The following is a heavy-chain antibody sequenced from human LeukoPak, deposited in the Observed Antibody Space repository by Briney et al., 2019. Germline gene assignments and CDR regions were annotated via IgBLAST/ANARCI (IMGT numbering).Heavy chain of an antibody. J-gene: IGHJ5*02. V-gene: IGHV1-46*01. D-gene: IGHD2-2*01. CDR2: INPSGGST. CDR1: GYTFTSYY. Sequence: ASVKVSCKASGYTFTSYYMHWVRQAPGQGPEWMGIINPSGGSTSYAQKFQGRVTMTRDTSTSTVYMELSSLRSEDTAVYYCARWGLLIPAAEQAAKPGWFDPWGQGTLVTVSS. CDR3: ARWGLLIPAAEQAAKPGWFDP.